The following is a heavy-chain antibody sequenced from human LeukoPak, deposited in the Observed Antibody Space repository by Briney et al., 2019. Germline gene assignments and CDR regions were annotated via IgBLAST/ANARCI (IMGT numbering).Heavy chain of an antibody. CDR1: GYTFTSYD. CDR3: SVGPLYDYGVT. V-gene: IGHV1-8*01. CDR2: MNPNSGNT. J-gene: IGHJ5*02. D-gene: IGHD4-17*01. Sequence: ASVKVSCKASGYTFTSYDINWVRQATGQGLEWMGWMNPNSGNTGYAQKFQGRVTMTRNTSISTAYMELSSLRSEGTAVYYCSVGPLYDYGVTWGQGTLVTVSS.